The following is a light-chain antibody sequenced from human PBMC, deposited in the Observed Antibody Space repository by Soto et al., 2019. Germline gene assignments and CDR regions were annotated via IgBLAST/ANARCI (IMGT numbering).Light chain of an antibody. Sequence: EILMTQSPGTLSLSPGERATLSCRASQSVSSSYLAWYQQKPGQAPRLLIYGASSRATGIPDRFSGSGSGTDFTLTIRRLEPEDFAVYYCQQYGNSPQTFGQGTKV. CDR1: QSVSSSY. V-gene: IGKV3-20*01. CDR2: GAS. J-gene: IGKJ1*01. CDR3: QQYGNSPQT.